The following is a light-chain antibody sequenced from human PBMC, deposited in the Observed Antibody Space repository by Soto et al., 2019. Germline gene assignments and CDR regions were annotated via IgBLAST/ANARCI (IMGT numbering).Light chain of an antibody. CDR2: GAS. J-gene: IGKJ1*01. V-gene: IGKV3-20*01. CDR1: QSVSSSY. Sequence: EIVLTQSPGTLYFSPGERATLSCRAIQSVSSSYLAWYQQQPGQAPRLLIYGASSRATGIPDRFSGSGYGTDFSLTISRLEPEDFAVYYCQKYGSAHQTFGQGTKVEIK. CDR3: QKYGSAHQT.